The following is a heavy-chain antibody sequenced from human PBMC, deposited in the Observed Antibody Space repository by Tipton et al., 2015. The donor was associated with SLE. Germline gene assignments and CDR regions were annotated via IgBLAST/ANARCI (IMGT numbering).Heavy chain of an antibody. Sequence: TLSLTCAVSGGSFSGYYWSWIRQPPGKGLEWVGEINHSGSTNYNPSLKSRVTISVDTSKNRFSLKLSSVTAADTAVYYCASWEASAWMDVWGQGTTVTVSS. CDR1: GGSFSGYY. CDR2: INHSGST. J-gene: IGHJ6*02. CDR3: ASWEASAWMDV. D-gene: IGHD1-26*01. V-gene: IGHV4-34*01.